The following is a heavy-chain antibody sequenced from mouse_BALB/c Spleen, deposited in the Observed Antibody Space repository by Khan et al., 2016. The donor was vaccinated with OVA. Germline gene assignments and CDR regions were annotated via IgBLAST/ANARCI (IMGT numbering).Heavy chain of an antibody. CDR2: ISTYSGNT. CDR1: GYTFTDYA. J-gene: IGHJ2*01. D-gene: IGHD2-3*01. V-gene: IGHV1S137*01. CDR3: AGTAYDGYYDY. Sequence: QVQLQQSGPELVRPGVSVKISCKGSGYTFTDYAMYWVKQSHAESLEWIGLISTYSGNTNYNQKFKGKATMTVDKSSTTAYMELARLTSEDSAIYYCAGTAYDGYYDYWGQGTTLTVSS.